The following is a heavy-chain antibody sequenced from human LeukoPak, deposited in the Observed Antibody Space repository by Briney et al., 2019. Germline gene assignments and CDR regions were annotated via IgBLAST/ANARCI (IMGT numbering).Heavy chain of an antibody. Sequence: GGSLRLSCAASGFTFSSYGMHWVRQAPGKGLEWVAVIWYDGSNKYYADSVKGRFTISRDNSKNTLYLQMNSLRAEGTAVYYCAKDPKYYDILTGYYRDYYYYGMDVWGQGTTVTVSS. V-gene: IGHV3-30*02. CDR3: AKDPKYYDILTGYYRDYYYYGMDV. CDR2: IWYDGSNK. D-gene: IGHD3-9*01. J-gene: IGHJ6*02. CDR1: GFTFSSYG.